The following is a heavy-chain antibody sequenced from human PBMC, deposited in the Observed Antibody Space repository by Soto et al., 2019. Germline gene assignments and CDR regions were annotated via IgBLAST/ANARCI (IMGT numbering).Heavy chain of an antibody. CDR1: GFTFSSQA. Sequence: EVQLLESGGDLVQPGGSLRLSCAASGFTFSSQAMSWVRQAPGKGLEWVSGIGGGGDSTYYADSVKGRFTISRDSSKNTLYLQMKSLRAEDTAVYYCASRAVVAAIYYFDYWGQGTLVTVSS. D-gene: IGHD5-12*01. CDR2: IGGGGDST. V-gene: IGHV3-23*01. J-gene: IGHJ4*02. CDR3: ASRAVVAAIYYFDY.